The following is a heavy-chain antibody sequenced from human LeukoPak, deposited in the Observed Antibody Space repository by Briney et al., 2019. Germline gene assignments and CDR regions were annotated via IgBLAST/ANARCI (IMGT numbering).Heavy chain of an antibody. CDR2: ISGSGDST. J-gene: IGHJ4*02. D-gene: IGHD6-19*01. Sequence: GGSLRLSCAASEFTFSSYAMQWVRQAPGKGLEWVSGISGSGDSTYYADSVKGRFTISRDNSKNTLYLQMNSLRAEDTAVYYCARDGSSGWYWVDYWGQGTLVTVSS. CDR3: ARDGSSGWYWVDY. V-gene: IGHV3-23*01. CDR1: EFTFSSYA.